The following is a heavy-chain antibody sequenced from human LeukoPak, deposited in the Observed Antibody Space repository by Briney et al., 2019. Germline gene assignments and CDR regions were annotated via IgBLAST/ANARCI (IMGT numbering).Heavy chain of an antibody. CDR1: GGSISSSSYY. Sequence: PSETLSLTCTVSGGSISSSSYYWGWIRQPPGKGLEWIGSIYYSGSTYYNPSLKSRVTISVDTSKNQFSLKLSSVTAADTAVCYCLHYDFWSGRDAFDIWGQGTMVTVSS. V-gene: IGHV4-39*07. D-gene: IGHD3-3*01. CDR2: IYYSGST. CDR3: LHYDFWSGRDAFDI. J-gene: IGHJ3*02.